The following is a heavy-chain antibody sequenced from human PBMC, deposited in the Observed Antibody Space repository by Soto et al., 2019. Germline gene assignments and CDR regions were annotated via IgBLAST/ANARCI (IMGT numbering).Heavy chain of an antibody. J-gene: IGHJ3*02. CDR3: TGSALTGYYNAFDN. Sequence: GEALKISCKGSGYSFTSYWIGWVRQMPGKGLEWMGIIYPGDSDTRYSPSFQGQVTISADKSISNAYLSWSSLKASDTAMNYCTGSALTGYYNAFDNWGQETMVTVAS. CDR1: GYSFTSYW. V-gene: IGHV5-51*01. CDR2: IYPGDSDT. D-gene: IGHD3-9*01.